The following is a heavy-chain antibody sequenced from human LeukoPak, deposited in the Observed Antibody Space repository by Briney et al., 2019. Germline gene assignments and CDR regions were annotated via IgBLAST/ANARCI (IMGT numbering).Heavy chain of an antibody. Sequence: SQILSLTCTVSGASISSVGYYWSWIRQHPGKGLEWIGFISYTGSSYYNSSLQSRVLISRDTFKNQFSLKMNSVIVADTAMYYCARGDYWGRGTLVTVSS. CDR1: GASISSVGYY. J-gene: IGHJ4*02. CDR3: ARGDY. V-gene: IGHV4-31*03. CDR2: ISYTGSS.